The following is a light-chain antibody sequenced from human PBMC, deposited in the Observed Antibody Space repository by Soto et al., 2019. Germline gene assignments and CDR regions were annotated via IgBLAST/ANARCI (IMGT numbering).Light chain of an antibody. Sequence: QSALTHPPSASGSPGQSVTISCTGTSIDVGGYNYVSWYQHHPGKAPKLMIYGVNKRPSGVPDRFSGSKSGNTASLTVSGLQAEDEADYYCSSYAGSNNFVVFGGGTKLTVL. CDR3: SSYAGSNNFVV. CDR1: SIDVGGYNY. J-gene: IGLJ2*01. CDR2: GVN. V-gene: IGLV2-8*01.